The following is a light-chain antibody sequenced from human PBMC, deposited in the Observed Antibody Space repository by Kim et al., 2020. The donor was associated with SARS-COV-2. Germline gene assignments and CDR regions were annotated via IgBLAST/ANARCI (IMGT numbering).Light chain of an antibody. CDR3: QKYNSAPWT. CDR2: AAS. CDR1: QGINTY. V-gene: IGKV1-27*01. Sequence: ASVGDRVTISCRASQGINTYLALYQHKRCEPPKLLIFAASTLQSGVLPRFSGSVSGTDFTLTISSLQPEDVATYYCQKYNSAPWTFGQGTKVDIK. J-gene: IGKJ1*01.